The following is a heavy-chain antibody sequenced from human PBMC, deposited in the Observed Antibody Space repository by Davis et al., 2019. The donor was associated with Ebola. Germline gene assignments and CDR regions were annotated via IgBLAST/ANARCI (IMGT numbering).Heavy chain of an antibody. Sequence: GGSLRLSCAASGFTFSSYWMHWVRQAPGKGLEWVANIKQDGSEKYYVDSVRGRFTISRDNAKNSLYLQMNSLRAEDTAVYYCARDGGYSYGFAWYFDLWGRGTLVTVSS. CDR3: ARDGGYSYGFAWYFDL. CDR1: GFTFSSYW. D-gene: IGHD5-18*01. V-gene: IGHV3-7*01. J-gene: IGHJ2*01. CDR2: IKQDGSEK.